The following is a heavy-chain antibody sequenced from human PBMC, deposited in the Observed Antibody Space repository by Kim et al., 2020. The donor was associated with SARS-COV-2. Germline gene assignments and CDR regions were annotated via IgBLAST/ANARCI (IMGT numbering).Heavy chain of an antibody. CDR1: GFTFSSYG. J-gene: IGHJ4*01. V-gene: IGHV3-30*18. CDR3: AKHESYYDFWSGFGFDY. Sequence: GGSLRLSCAASGFTFSSYGMHWVRQAPGKGLEWVAVISYDGSNKYYADSVKGRFTISRDNSKNTLYLQMNSLRAEDTAVYYCAKHESYYDFWSGFGFDYWGQRTLVTVSS. CDR2: ISYDGSNK. D-gene: IGHD3-3*01.